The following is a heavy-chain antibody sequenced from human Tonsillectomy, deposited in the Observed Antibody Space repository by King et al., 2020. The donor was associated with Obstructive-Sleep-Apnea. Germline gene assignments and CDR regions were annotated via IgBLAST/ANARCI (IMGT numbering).Heavy chain of an antibody. D-gene: IGHD5-12*01. CDR2: ISSGGTPI. CDR1: GFTFSDYY. CDR3: ARDEGVVATSDY. V-gene: IGHV3-11*01. Sequence: VQLVESGGGLVKPGGSLRLSCAASGFTFSDYYMSWIRQAPGKGLEWISYISSGGTPIYYADSVEGRFTISRDNAKNSLYLQMNSLPPEDTAVYYCARDEGVVATSDYWGLGTLVTVAS. J-gene: IGHJ4*02.